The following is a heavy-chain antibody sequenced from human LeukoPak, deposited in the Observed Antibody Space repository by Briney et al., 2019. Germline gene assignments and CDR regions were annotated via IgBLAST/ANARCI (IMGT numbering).Heavy chain of an antibody. J-gene: IGHJ4*02. V-gene: IGHV4-30-4*08. Sequence: PSQTLSLTCTVSGDPIDSGDFYWSWIRQTPEKGLEWIGNIHYSGATYHNPSLRSRVSISVDTSRSQFSLNLTSVTAADTAVYYCVRDLGAAAFNYWGQGTLVTVSS. CDR2: IHYSGAT. CDR3: VRDLGAAAFNY. CDR1: GDPIDSGDFY. D-gene: IGHD3-16*01.